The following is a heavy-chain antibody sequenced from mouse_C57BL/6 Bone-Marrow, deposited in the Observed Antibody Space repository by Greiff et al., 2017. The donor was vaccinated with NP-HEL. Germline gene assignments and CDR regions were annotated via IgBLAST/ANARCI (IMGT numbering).Heavy chain of an antibody. V-gene: IGHV1-81*01. J-gene: IGHJ3*01. Sequence: VQLQQPGAELVKPGASVKMSCKASGYTFTSYWITWVKQRPGQGLEWIGEIYPRSGNTYYNEKFKGKATLTADKSSSTAYMELRSLTSEDSAVYFCGSSYAAWFAYWGQGTLVTVSA. CDR3: GSSYAAWFAY. CDR2: IYPRSGNT. CDR1: GYTFTSYW. D-gene: IGHD1-1*01.